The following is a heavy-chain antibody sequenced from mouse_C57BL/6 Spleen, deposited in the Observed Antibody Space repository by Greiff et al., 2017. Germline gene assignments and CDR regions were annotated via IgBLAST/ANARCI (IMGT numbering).Heavy chain of an antibody. J-gene: IGHJ1*03. CDR2: IDPETGGT. V-gene: IGHV1-15*01. D-gene: IGHD1-1*01. CDR3: TRGGFHYYGGSYGGYFDV. CDR1: GYTFTDYE. Sequence: QVQLQQSGAELVRPGASVTLSCKASGYTFTDYEMHWVKQTPVHGLEWIGAIDPETGGTAYNQKFKGKAILTADKSSSTAYMELRSLTSEDSAVYYCTRGGFHYYGGSYGGYFDVWGTGTTVTVSS.